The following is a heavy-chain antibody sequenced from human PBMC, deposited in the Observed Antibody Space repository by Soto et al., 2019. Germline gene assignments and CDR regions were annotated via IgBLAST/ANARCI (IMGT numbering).Heavy chain of an antibody. V-gene: IGHV4-59*01. D-gene: IGHD3-10*01. CDR2: IYYSGST. Sequence: SETLSLTCTVSGGSISSYYWSWIRQPPGKGLEWIGYIYYSGSTNYNPSLKSRVTISVDTSKNQFSLKLSSVTAADTAVYYCAGDSGGSGSYGFDYWGQGTLVTVSS. CDR3: AGDSGGSGSYGFDY. CDR1: GGSISSYY. J-gene: IGHJ4*02.